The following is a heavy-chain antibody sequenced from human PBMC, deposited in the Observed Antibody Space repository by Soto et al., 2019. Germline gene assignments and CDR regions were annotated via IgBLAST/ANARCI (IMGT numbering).Heavy chain of an antibody. V-gene: IGHV3-23*01. CDR2: LSGSGGST. Sequence: GGSLRLSCAASGFTFSSYAVTWVRQAPGKGLEWVSALSGSGGSTYYADSVKGRFTISRDNSKNTLYLQMSSLRAEDTAVYYCAKGVGGGSHNYYYGMDVWGQGTTVTVS. D-gene: IGHD3-16*01. CDR1: GFTFSSYA. J-gene: IGHJ6*02. CDR3: AKGVGGGSHNYYYGMDV.